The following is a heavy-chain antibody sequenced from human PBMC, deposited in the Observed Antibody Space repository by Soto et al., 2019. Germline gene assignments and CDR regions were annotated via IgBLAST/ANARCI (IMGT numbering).Heavy chain of an antibody. Sequence: SETLSLTCAVSGYSISSGYYWGWIRQPPGRGPEWIGSIYHSGSTYYNPSLKSRVTISVDTSKNQFSLKLSSVTAAGTAVYYCASCSSLSDYYYGMDVWGQGTTVTVSS. CDR1: GYSISSGYY. CDR2: IYHSGST. J-gene: IGHJ6*02. D-gene: IGHD2-15*01. V-gene: IGHV4-38-2*01. CDR3: ASCSSLSDYYYGMDV.